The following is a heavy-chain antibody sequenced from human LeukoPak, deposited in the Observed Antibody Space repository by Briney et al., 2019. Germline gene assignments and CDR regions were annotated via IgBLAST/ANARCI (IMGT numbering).Heavy chain of an antibody. J-gene: IGHJ5*02. Sequence: GGSLRLSCAVSGFTFSDYSITWVRQPPGKGLEWISYISTGGQTIYYADSVEGRFTISRDNAKKSLYLQMNSLRAEDTAVYYCARGPPLFDPWGQGTLVTVSS. V-gene: IGHV3-48*01. CDR2: ISTGGQTI. CDR3: ARGPPLFDP. CDR1: GFTFSDYS.